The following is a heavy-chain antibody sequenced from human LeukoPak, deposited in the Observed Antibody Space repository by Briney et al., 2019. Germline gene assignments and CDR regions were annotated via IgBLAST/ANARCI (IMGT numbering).Heavy chain of an antibody. J-gene: IGHJ4*02. CDR1: GFTFSSYW. D-gene: IGHD2-21*02. V-gene: IGHV3-21*01. CDR2: ISSSSSYI. CDR3: ARSSRLSGWLLQTPLFDY. Sequence: PGGSLRLSCAASGFTFSSYWMHWVRQAPGKGLEWVSSISSSSSYIYYADSVKGRFTISRDNAKNSLYLQMNSLRAEDTAVYYCARSSRLSGWLLQTPLFDYWGQGTLVTVSS.